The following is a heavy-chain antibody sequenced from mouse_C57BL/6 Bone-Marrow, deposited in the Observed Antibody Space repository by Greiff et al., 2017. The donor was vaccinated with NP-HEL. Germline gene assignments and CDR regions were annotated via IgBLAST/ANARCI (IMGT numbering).Heavy chain of an antibody. CDR3: ASEWYFDV. CDR1: GYTFTSYW. Sequence: QVQLQQPGAELVMPGASVKLSCKASGYTFTSYWMHWVKQRPGQGLEWIGEIDPSDSYTNYNQKFKGKSTLTVDKSSSTAYMQLSSLTSEDSAVYYCASEWYFDVWGTGTTVTVSS. V-gene: IGHV1-69*01. J-gene: IGHJ1*03. CDR2: IDPSDSYT.